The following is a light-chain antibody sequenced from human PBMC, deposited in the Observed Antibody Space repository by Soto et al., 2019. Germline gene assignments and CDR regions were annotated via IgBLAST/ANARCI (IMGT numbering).Light chain of an antibody. CDR3: SSYSSSSTLV. V-gene: IGLV2-14*01. Sequence: QSALTQPASVSGSPGQSITISCAGTSSDIGGYNYVSWYQQHPGKVPKLMIYDVNDRPSGVSNRFSGSKSGNTASLTISGLQAEDEADYYCSSYSSSSTLVFGGGTQLTVL. CDR2: DVN. J-gene: IGLJ2*01. CDR1: SSDIGGYNY.